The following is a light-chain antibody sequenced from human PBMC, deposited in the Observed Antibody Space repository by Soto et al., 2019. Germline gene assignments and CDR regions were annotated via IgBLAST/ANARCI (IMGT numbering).Light chain of an antibody. Sequence: EIVMTQSPATLSVSPGERATLSCRASQSINSDLAWYQQKPGQAPRLLIYGASTRATDIPARISGSGSGTDFTLTISSQPSEDFAGYYCQQYNKWPPQYTFGQGTKLEIK. V-gene: IGKV3-15*01. CDR3: QQYNKWPPQYT. CDR2: GAS. CDR1: QSINSD. J-gene: IGKJ2*01.